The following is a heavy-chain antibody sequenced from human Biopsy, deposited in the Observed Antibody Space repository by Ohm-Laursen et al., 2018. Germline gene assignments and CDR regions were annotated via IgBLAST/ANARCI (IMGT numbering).Heavy chain of an antibody. Sequence: TLSLTCTVSGDSVTKYYWSWIRQPPGKGLEWIGHIYYSVMTNYNPSLQSRVSISVDTSRNQVSLTLSSVTAADTAIYYCARFPLGAYDDSGSYRAVEHWCFDLWGRGTLVTVSS. J-gene: IGHJ2*01. CDR1: GDSVTKYY. CDR3: ARFPLGAYDDSGSYRAVEHWCFDL. CDR2: IYYSVMT. D-gene: IGHD3-22*01. V-gene: IGHV4-59*02.